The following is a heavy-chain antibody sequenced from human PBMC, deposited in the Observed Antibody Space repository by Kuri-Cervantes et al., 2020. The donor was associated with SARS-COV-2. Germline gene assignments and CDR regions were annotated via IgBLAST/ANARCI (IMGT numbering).Heavy chain of an antibody. CDR2: TYYRSKWYN. J-gene: IGHJ6*03. D-gene: IGHD6-6*01. Sequence: SETLSLTCAISGDSVSSNSAAWNWIRQSPSRGLEWLGRTYYRSKWYNAYAVSVKSRITINPDTSKNQFSLQLNSVTPEDTAVYYCARGITCLVARREVYYMDVWGKGTTVTVSS. CDR3: ARGITCLVARREVYYMDV. V-gene: IGHV6-1*01. CDR1: GDSVSSNSAA.